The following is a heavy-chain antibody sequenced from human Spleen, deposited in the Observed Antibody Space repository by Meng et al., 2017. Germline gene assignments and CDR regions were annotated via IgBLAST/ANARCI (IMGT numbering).Heavy chain of an antibody. J-gene: IGHJ3*02. CDR3: ARVLRTTRVLDI. D-gene: IGHD4-11*01. Sequence: ESLKISCTVSGGSISSSAYFWGWIRQPPGKGLEWIGSIYYSRSTYYNPSLKSRVTISVDTSKNQFSLKVNSVTAADTAVYYCARVLRTTRVLDIWGQGTMVTVSS. V-gene: IGHV4-39*07. CDR2: IYYSRST. CDR1: GGSISSSAYF.